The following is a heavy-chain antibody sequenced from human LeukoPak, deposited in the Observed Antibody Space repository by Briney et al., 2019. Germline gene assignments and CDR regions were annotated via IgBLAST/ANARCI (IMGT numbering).Heavy chain of an antibody. CDR1: AYSISSGYY. V-gene: IGHV4-38-2*02. J-gene: IGHJ5*02. Sequence: PSETLSLTCTVSAYSISSGYYWGWIRQPPGKGLEWIGSIYHSGSTYYNSSLQSRVTISVDTSKNQFSLKLSSVTAADTAMYYRARVPGPNWFDPWGQGTLVIVSS. CDR2: IYHSGST. CDR3: ARVPGPNWFDP.